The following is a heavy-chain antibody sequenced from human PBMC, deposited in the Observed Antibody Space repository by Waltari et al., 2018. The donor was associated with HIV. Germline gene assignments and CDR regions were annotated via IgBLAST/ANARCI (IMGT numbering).Heavy chain of an antibody. V-gene: IGHV3-23*01. D-gene: IGHD6-13*01. J-gene: IGHJ3*02. CDR2: ISGSGGST. CDR3: AKDGRNGGRLQQPWAFDI. Sequence: EVQLLESGGGLVQPGGSLRLSCAASGFTFSSYAMSWVRQAPGKGLEWVSAISGSGGSTYYADSVKGRFTISRDNSKNTLYLQMNSLRAEDTAVYYCAKDGRNGGRLQQPWAFDIWGQGTMVTVSS. CDR1: GFTFSSYA.